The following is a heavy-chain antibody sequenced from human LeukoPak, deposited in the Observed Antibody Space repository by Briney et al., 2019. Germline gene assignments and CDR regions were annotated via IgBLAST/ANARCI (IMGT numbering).Heavy chain of an antibody. J-gene: IGHJ2*01. CDR1: GFTFSTYS. V-gene: IGHV3-21*01. CDR3: AGDFDL. Sequence: GGSLRLSCAASGFTFSTYSMNWVRQAPGKGLEWVSSISSGSNYIDYADSVKGRFTISRDNAKNSLFLQMSSLRAGDTAVYYCAGDFDLWGRGTLVMVSS. CDR2: ISSGSNYI.